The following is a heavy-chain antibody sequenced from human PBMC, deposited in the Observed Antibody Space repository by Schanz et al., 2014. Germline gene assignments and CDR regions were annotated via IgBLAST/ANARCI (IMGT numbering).Heavy chain of an antibody. CDR2: VSSSSYT. V-gene: IGHV3-48*04. Sequence: EVQLVQSGGGLVQPGGSLRLSCAASGFTFSSHWMHWVRQDPGKGLEWVSYVSSSSYTHYADSVKGRFTISRDNAKNSLYLQMNSLRAEDTAVYYCARPPHDSSGYYPFDYWGQGTLVTVSS. J-gene: IGHJ4*02. CDR1: GFTFSSHW. CDR3: ARPPHDSSGYYPFDY. D-gene: IGHD3-22*01.